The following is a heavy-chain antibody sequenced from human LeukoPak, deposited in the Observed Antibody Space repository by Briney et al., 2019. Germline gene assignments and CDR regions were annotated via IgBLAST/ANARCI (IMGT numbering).Heavy chain of an antibody. CDR3: ARDYGGIAAAGLDY. CDR2: ISYDGSNK. D-gene: IGHD6-13*01. J-gene: IGHJ4*02. CDR1: GFTFSSYA. V-gene: IGHV3-30-3*01. Sequence: GGSLRLSCAASGFTFSSYAMHWVRQAPGKGLEWVAVISYDGSNKYYADSVKGRFTISRDNSKNTLYLQMNSLRAEDTAVYYCARDYGGIAAAGLDYWGQGTLVTVSS.